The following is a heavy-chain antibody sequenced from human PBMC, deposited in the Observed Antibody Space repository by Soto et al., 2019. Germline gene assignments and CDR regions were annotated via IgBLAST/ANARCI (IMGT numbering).Heavy chain of an antibody. CDR3: ARAAGYSSGWYTHTFDY. V-gene: IGHV4-39*07. CDR2: IYHSGST. CDR1: GGSIGGSAYH. Sequence: TSETLSLTCTVSGGSIGGSAYHWGWIRQPPGSGLGWIGEIYHSGSTNYNPSLKSRVTISVDKSKNQFSLKLSSVTAADTAVYYCARAAGYSSGWYTHTFDYWGQGTLVTVSS. J-gene: IGHJ4*02. D-gene: IGHD6-19*01.